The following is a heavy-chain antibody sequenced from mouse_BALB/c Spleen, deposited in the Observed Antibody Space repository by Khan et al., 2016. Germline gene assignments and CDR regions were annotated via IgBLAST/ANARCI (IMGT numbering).Heavy chain of an antibody. CDR3: GRIEYRDILDY. D-gene: IGHD2-14*01. V-gene: IGHV1-7*01. CDR2: INPSAGYT. CDR1: GYTFTHYW. J-gene: IGHJ2*01. Sequence: QVQLQQSGAELAKPGASVKMSCKAFGYTFTHYWMHWLKQRPGQGLEWIGYINPSAGYTDYNQKFRDKATLTADKSSSTVYMQLSSLTSDDSAVYFSGRIEYRDILDYGGQCTALTVSS.